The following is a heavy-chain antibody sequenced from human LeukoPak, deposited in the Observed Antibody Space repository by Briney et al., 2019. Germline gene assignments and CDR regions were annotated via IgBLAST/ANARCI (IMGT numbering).Heavy chain of an antibody. CDR2: FDPEDGET. CDR1: GYTLTELS. D-gene: IGHD5-12*01. J-gene: IGHJ4*02. CDR3: AKGLVDIVATILDY. V-gene: IGHV1-24*01. Sequence: ASVKVSCKVSGYTLTELSMHWVRQAPGKGLEWMGGFDPEDGETIYAQKFQGRVTMTEDTSTGTAYMELSSLRAEDTALYYCAKGLVDIVATILDYWGQGTLVTVSS.